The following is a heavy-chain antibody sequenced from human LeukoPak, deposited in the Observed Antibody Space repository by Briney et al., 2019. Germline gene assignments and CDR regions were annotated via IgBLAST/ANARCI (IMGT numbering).Heavy chain of an antibody. D-gene: IGHD6-6*01. V-gene: IGHV3-9*01. CDR2: ISWNSGNI. CDR1: GFTFDDYA. CDR3: AKDSTSEYSSSFSRFDP. J-gene: IGHJ5*02. Sequence: PGRSLRLSCAASGFTFDDYAMHWVRQAPGKGLEWVSGISWNSGNIDYADSVKGRFTISRDNAKNSLYLQMNSLRAEDTALYYCAKDSTSEYSSSFSRFDPWGQGTLVTVSS.